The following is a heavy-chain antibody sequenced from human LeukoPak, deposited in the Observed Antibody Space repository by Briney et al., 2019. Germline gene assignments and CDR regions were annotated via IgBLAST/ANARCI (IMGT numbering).Heavy chain of an antibody. Sequence: SETLSLTCAVYGGSFSGYYWSWIRQPPGKGLEWIGEINRSGSTNYNPSLKSRVTISVDTTKNQFSLKLSSVTAADTAVYYCARGSLWFGELFRHYYYYYGMDVWGQGTTVTVSS. CDR2: INRSGST. J-gene: IGHJ6*02. D-gene: IGHD3-10*01. V-gene: IGHV4-34*01. CDR3: ARGSLWFGELFRHYYYYYGMDV. CDR1: GGSFSGYY.